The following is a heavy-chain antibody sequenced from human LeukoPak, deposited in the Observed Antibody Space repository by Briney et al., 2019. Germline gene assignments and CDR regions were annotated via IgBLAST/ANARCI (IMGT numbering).Heavy chain of an antibody. Sequence: GASVKVSCKASGGTFSSYAISWVRQAPGQGLEWMGRIIPTLGIANYAQKFQGRVTITADKSTSTAYMELSSLRSEDTAVYYCARVLLYYDILTGYLPNYYYGMDVWGQGTTVTVSS. CDR2: IIPTLGIA. CDR1: GGTFSSYA. V-gene: IGHV1-69*04. J-gene: IGHJ6*02. D-gene: IGHD3-9*01. CDR3: ARVLLYYDILTGYLPNYYYGMDV.